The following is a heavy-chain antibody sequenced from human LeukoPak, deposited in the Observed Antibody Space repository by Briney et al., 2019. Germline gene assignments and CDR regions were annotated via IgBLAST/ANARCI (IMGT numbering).Heavy chain of an antibody. CDR1: GFTFDDYA. D-gene: IGHD1-26*01. Sequence: PGGSLRFSCAASGFTFDDYAMHWVRQAPGKGLEWVSGISWGSGSIGYADSVKGRFTISRDNAKNSLYLQMNSLRAEDTALYYCAKDKSGFGRVYFDYWGQGTLVTVSS. CDR3: AKDKSGFGRVYFDY. V-gene: IGHV3-9*01. J-gene: IGHJ4*02. CDR2: ISWGSGSI.